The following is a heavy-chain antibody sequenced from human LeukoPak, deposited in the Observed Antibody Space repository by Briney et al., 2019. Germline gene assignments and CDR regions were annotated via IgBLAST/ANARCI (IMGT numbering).Heavy chain of an antibody. CDR3: ARRWGEPRLDREIVVVPAAKNYYYYYYMDV. J-gene: IGHJ6*03. D-gene: IGHD2-2*01. CDR2: INPSGGST. CDR1: GYIFTDYY. Sequence: ASVKVSCKASGYIFTDYYMHWVRQAPGQGLEWMGIINPSGGSTSYAQKFQGRVTMTRDMSTSTVYMELRSLRSEDTAVYYCARRWGEPRLDREIVVVPAAKNYYYYYYMDVWGKGTTVTISS. V-gene: IGHV1-46*01.